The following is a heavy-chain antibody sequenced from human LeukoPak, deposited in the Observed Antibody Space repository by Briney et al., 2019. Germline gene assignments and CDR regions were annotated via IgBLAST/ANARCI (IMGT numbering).Heavy chain of an antibody. CDR2: MSNDGINK. CDR1: GFSFSTYS. D-gene: IGHD6-13*01. J-gene: IGHJ4*02. V-gene: IGHV3-33*08. Sequence: GGSLRLSCAASGFSFSTYSMNWVRQAPGKGLEWVAVMSNDGINKYYADSVRGPFTISRDNSKNTLYLQMNSLRAEDTAIYYCARASSSSYWRGVDYWGQGTLVTVSS. CDR3: ARASSSSYWRGVDY.